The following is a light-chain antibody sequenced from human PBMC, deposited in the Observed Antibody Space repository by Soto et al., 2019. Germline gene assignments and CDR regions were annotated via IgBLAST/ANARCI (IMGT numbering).Light chain of an antibody. Sequence: DIQMTQSPSTLSASVGDRVTITCRASQTFSSWLSWYHQKPWKAPKLLIYQASTLETGVPSRFSGSGSGTEFTLTIAGLQPDDFATYYCQHYNSYPLTFGGGTKVDIK. J-gene: IGKJ4*01. CDR3: QHYNSYPLT. CDR1: QTFSSW. V-gene: IGKV1-5*03. CDR2: QAS.